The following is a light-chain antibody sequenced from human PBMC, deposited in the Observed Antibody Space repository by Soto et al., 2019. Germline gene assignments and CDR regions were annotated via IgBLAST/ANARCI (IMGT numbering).Light chain of an antibody. CDR1: QSVRSW. CDR2: DAS. Sequence: DLQMTQSPSTLSASVGDRVTITCRASQSVRSWLAWYQQKPGRAPKFLIYDASSLESGVPSRFSGSGSGTEFTLTISNLQPDDLATYYCQQYDNYPLTFGGGTKVEI. CDR3: QQYDNYPLT. J-gene: IGKJ4*01. V-gene: IGKV1-5*01.